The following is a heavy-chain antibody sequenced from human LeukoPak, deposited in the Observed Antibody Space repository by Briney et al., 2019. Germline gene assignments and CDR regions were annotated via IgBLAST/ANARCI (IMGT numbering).Heavy chain of an antibody. CDR3: TRDRFYVWFDP. CDR1: GFTFSSDY. CDR2: IKEDGGEQ. J-gene: IGHJ5*02. D-gene: IGHD3-16*01. Sequence: GGSLRLSCATSGFTFSSDYMSWVRQAPGKGLEWVANIKEDGGEQNYADSVKGRFTITRDNAKGTLFLQMNSLKTEDTAVYYCTRDRFYVWFDPWGQGTLVTVSS. V-gene: IGHV3-7*03.